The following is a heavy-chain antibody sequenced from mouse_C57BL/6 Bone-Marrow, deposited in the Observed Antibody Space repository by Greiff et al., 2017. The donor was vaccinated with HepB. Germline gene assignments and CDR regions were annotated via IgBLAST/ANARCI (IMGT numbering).Heavy chain of an antibody. D-gene: IGHD1-1*01. CDR2: IDPENGDT. V-gene: IGHV14-4*01. J-gene: IGHJ4*01. CDR1: GFNIKDDY. CDR3: TTWDYGSSPDYAMDY. Sequence: EVQLQQSGAELVRPGASVKLSCTASGFNIKDDYMHWVKQRPEQGLEWIGWIDPENGDTEYASKFQGKATITADTSSNTAYLQLSSLTSEDTAVYYCTTWDYGSSPDYAMDYWGQGTSVTVSS.